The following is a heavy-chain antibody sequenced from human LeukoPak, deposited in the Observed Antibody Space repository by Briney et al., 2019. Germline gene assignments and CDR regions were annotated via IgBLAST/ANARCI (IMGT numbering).Heavy chain of an antibody. CDR1: GYTFIRYY. CDR3: AREWALSGTGSIGCPY. D-gene: IGHD3-10*01. V-gene: IGHV1-46*01. Sequence: ASVKVSCKASGYTFIRYYMHWVRQAPGQGLEWMGMINPSGGSTSCAQKFQGRVTVTSDTSTTTVYMELSGLRSDDTAVYYCAREWALSGTGSIGCPYWGQGTLVTVSS. J-gene: IGHJ4*02. CDR2: INPSGGST.